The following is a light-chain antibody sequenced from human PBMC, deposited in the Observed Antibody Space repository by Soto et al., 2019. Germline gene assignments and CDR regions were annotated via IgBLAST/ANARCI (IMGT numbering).Light chain of an antibody. J-gene: IGKJ4*01. CDR2: GAS. V-gene: IGKV3D-20*02. CDR1: QSISSDH. CDR3: QQRSNWLT. Sequence: EIVLTHSPGILSLSPGERATLAFSASQSISSDHLAWYQQRPGQSPRLLIYGASSRTTGVPDRFSGSGSGTDFTLTISSLEPEDFAVYYCQQRSNWLTFGGGTKVDIK.